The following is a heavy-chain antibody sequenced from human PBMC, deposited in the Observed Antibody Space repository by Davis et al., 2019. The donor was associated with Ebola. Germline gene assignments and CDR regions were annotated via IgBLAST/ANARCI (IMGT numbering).Heavy chain of an antibody. J-gene: IGHJ4*02. CDR1: GGSIGYYY. D-gene: IGHD6-19*01. CDR2: IYYSGST. V-gene: IGHV4-59*12. CDR3: ARGTTLGQWLVH. Sequence: MPSETLSLTCTVSGGSIGYYYWSWIRQPPGKGLEWIGYIYYSGSTKYIPSLKSRVTISVDTSKIQFSLKLTSVTAADTAVYYCARGTTLGQWLVHWGQGTLVTVSS.